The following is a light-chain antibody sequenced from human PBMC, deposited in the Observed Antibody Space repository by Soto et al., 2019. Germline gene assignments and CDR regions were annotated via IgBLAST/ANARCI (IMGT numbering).Light chain of an antibody. CDR1: SSNIGSNY. V-gene: IGLV1-47*01. CDR3: AAWDDSLSGVV. J-gene: IGLJ3*02. CDR2: RNN. Sequence: QSVLTQPPSASGTPGQRVTISCSGSSSNIGSNYVYWYQQLQGTAPKLLIYRNNQRTSGVPDRFSGSKSGTSASLAISGLRFEDEADYYCAAWDDSLSGVVFGGGTKLTVL.